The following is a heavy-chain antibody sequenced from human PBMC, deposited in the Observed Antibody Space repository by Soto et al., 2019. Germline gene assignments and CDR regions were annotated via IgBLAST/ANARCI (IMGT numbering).Heavy chain of an antibody. CDR3: ARDEGVQEARFDP. D-gene: IGHD2-8*01. J-gene: IGHJ5*02. V-gene: IGHV1-69*08. Sequence: QVQLVQSGAEVKKPGSSVKVSCKASGGTFSSYTISWVRQAPGQGLEWMGRIIPILGIANYAQKFQGRVTITADKSTSTAYMELSSLRSEDTAVYYCARDEGVQEARFDPWGQGTLVTVSS. CDR2: IIPILGIA. CDR1: GGTFSSYT.